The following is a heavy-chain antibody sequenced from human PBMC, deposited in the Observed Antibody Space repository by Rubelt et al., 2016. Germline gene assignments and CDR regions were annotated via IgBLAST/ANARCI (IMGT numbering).Heavy chain of an antibody. D-gene: IGHD2-15*01. V-gene: IGHV4-59*08. Sequence: QVQLQESGPGLVKPSETLSLTCTVSGGSISSYYWSWIRQPPGKGLEWIGYIYYSGSTSYNPSLKGRVTISVDTTKNQFSRTLRSVTAADTALYYCARLPGISWFDPWGQGTLVTVSS. CDR3: ARLPGISWFDP. CDR2: IYYSGST. CDR1: GGSISSYY. J-gene: IGHJ5*02.